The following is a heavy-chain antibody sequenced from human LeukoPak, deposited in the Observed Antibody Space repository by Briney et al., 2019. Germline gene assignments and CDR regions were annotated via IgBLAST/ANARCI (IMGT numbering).Heavy chain of an antibody. J-gene: IGHJ4*02. Sequence: SETLSLTCAVYGGSLSGYYWSWIRQPPGKGLEWIGEINHSGSTNYNPSLKSRVTISVDTSKNQFSLKLSSVTAADTAVYYCARGGQVGATVYWGQGTLVTVSS. CDR2: INHSGST. CDR3: ARGGQVGATVY. D-gene: IGHD1-26*01. CDR1: GGSLSGYY. V-gene: IGHV4-34*01.